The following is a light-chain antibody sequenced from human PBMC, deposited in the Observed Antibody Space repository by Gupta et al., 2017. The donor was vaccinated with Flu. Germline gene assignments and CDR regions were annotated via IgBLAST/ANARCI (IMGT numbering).Light chain of an antibody. Sequence: GDTLPKSFASWYQQKSAQAPVLVLYEDNKHTSGTPVSFSGSTSGSVATLTITGALVEDEADYFCYSTDTTGNHGVFGGGTKLTVL. CDR1: TLPKSF. V-gene: IGLV3-10*01. J-gene: IGLJ3*02. CDR2: EDN. CDR3: YSTDTTGNHGV.